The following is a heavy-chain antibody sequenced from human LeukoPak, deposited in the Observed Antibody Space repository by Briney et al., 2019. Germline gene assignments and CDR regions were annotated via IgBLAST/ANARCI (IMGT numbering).Heavy chain of an antibody. D-gene: IGHD6-13*01. CDR1: GFTFSSYC. J-gene: IGHJ4*02. CDR3: VMYSRADY. Sequence: GGSLRLSCAASGFTFSSYCMSWVRQAPGKGLEWVANIKQDGSEKYYVDSVKGRFTISRDNAKNSLYLQMNGLRAEDTAVYYCVMYSRADYWGQGTLVTVSS. V-gene: IGHV3-7*01. CDR2: IKQDGSEK.